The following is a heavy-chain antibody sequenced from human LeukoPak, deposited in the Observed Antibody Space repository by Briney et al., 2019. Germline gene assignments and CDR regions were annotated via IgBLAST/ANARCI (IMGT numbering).Heavy chain of an antibody. J-gene: IGHJ6*02. Sequence: SETLSLTCTVSGGSISSSSYYWGWIRQPPGKGLEWIGSIYYSGSTYYNPSLKSRVTISVDTSKNQFSLKLSSVTAADTAVYYCARDKMEASSYYDFWSGPNYYYYGMDVWGQGTTVTVSS. V-gene: IGHV4-39*07. CDR3: ARDKMEASSYYDFWSGPNYYYYGMDV. CDR2: IYYSGST. D-gene: IGHD3-3*01. CDR1: GGSISSSSYY.